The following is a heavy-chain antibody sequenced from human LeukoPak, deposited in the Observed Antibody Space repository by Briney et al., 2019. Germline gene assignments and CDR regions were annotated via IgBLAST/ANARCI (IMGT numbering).Heavy chain of an antibody. V-gene: IGHV1-2*02. J-gene: IGHJ5*02. Sequence: ASVKVSCKASGYTFTGYYMHWVRQAPGQGLEWMGWINPNSGGTNYAQKFQGRVTMTRDTSISTAYVELSRLRSDDTAVYYCARDYCSTTSCYSPWGQGTLVTVSS. CDR3: ARDYCSTTSCYSP. CDR1: GYTFTGYY. CDR2: INPNSGGT. D-gene: IGHD2-2*01.